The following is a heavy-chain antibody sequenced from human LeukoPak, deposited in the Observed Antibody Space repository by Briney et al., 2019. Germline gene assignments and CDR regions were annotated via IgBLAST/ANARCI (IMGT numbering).Heavy chain of an antibody. CDR1: GGSFSGYY. D-gene: IGHD2-15*01. V-gene: IGHV4-34*01. CDR2: INHSGST. J-gene: IGHJ3*02. CDR3: ARVGVVVAGAFDI. Sequence: SETLSLTCAVYGGSFSGYYWSWIRQPPGKGLEWIGEINHSGSTNYNPSLKSRVTISVDRSKNQFSLKLSSVTAADTAVYYCARVGVVVAGAFDIWGQGTMVTVSS.